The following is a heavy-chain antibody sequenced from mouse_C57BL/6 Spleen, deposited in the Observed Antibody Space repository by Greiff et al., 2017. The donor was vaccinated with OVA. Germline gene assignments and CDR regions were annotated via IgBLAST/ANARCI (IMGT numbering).Heavy chain of an antibody. CDR1: GYAFTNYL. Sequence: QVQLQQSGAELVRPGPSVKVSCKASGYAFTNYLIEWVKQRPGQGLEWIGVINPGSGGTNYNEKFKGKATLTADKSSSTAYMQLSSLTSEDSAVYFCARWGNYYAMDYWGQGTSVTVSS. D-gene: IGHD2-1*01. CDR3: ARWGNYYAMDY. V-gene: IGHV1-54*01. CDR2: INPGSGGT. J-gene: IGHJ4*01.